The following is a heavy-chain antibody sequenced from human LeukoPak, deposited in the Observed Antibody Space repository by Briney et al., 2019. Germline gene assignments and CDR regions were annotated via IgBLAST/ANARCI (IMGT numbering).Heavy chain of an antibody. D-gene: IGHD3-10*01. Sequence: GGSLRLSCAASGFTFSSYEMNWVRQAPGKGLEWVSYISSRGSTIYYADSVKGRFTISRDNAKNSLYLQMNSLRAEDTAVYYCARVGATPIYYYMDVWGKGTTVTISS. CDR3: ARVGATPIYYYMDV. J-gene: IGHJ6*03. CDR2: ISSRGSTI. CDR1: GFTFSSYE. V-gene: IGHV3-48*03.